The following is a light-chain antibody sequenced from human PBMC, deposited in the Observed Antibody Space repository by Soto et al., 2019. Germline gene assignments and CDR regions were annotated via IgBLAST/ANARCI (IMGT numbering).Light chain of an antibody. CDR2: STN. V-gene: IGLV1-44*01. CDR1: TSNIGSKT. CDR3: ETWDDSLNGLYV. J-gene: IGLJ1*01. Sequence: QSVLTQPPSASGTPGQSVTISCSGSTSNIGSKTVSWYQQVPGAAPKLLIYSTNQWPSGVPDRFSGSKSGTSASLTISGLQSEDEADYYCETWDDSLNGLYVFGPGTKLTVL.